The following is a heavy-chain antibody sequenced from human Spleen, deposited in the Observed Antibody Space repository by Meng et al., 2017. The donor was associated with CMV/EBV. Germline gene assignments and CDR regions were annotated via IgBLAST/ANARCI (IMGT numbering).Heavy chain of an antibody. D-gene: IGHD6-13*01. CDR1: GFTFSNYG. J-gene: IGHJ5*02. V-gene: IGHV1-18*01. CDR2: IAAYSGNT. Sequence: ASVKVSCEASGFTFSNYGISWVRLAPGQGLEWMGWIAAYSGNTNYAQKFQDRVTMTTDTSTSTVYMELRSLRSDDTAVYYCARDRAYSSSWYSGGGPFDPWGQGTLVTVSS. CDR3: ARDRAYSSSWYSGGGPFDP.